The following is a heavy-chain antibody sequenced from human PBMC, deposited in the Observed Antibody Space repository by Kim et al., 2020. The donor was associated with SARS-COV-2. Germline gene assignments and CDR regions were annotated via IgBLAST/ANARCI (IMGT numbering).Heavy chain of an antibody. CDR2: LSSDGTT. D-gene: IGHD3-22*01. Sequence: GGSLRLSCAASGFTVYNNYMSWVRQAPGKGLERVSVLSSDGTTYYADSVEGRFTVSTDNLKNTLFLHMTSLRGEDTGVYYCARASPQLYYFDSSNSSPLDFWGQGTRVTVSS. CDR1: GFTVYNNY. CDR3: ARASPQLYYFDSSNSSPLDF. V-gene: IGHV3-53*01. J-gene: IGHJ4*02.